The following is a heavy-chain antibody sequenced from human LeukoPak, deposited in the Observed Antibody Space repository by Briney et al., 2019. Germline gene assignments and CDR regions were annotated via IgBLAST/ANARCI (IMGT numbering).Heavy chain of an antibody. Sequence: GGSLRLSCAASGFTFGSYSMNWVRQAPGKGLEWVSSISSSSSYIYYADSVKGRFTISRDNAKNSLYLQMNSLRAEDTAVYYCARYPLEMATGANWFDPWGQGTLVTVSS. D-gene: IGHD5-24*01. V-gene: IGHV3-21*01. J-gene: IGHJ5*02. CDR2: ISSSSSYI. CDR1: GFTFGSYS. CDR3: ARYPLEMATGANWFDP.